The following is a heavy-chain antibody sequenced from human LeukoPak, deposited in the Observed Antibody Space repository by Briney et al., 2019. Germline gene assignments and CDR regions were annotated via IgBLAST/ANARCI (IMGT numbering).Heavy chain of an antibody. CDR2: ISPTGSTT. Sequence: GGSLRLSCTASGFSFSGHWMHWARQLPGKGLVWVSRISPTGSTTSYADSVKSRFTVSRDNAKNTLYLQVNNLRAEDTAVYYCARGPNSSWSGLDFWGQGTLLTVSS. CDR3: ARGPNSSWSGLDF. CDR1: GFSFSGHW. J-gene: IGHJ4*02. V-gene: IGHV3-74*01. D-gene: IGHD6-6*01.